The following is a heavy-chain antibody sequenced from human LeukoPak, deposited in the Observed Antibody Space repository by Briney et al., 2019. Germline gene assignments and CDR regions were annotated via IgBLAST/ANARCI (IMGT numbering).Heavy chain of an antibody. CDR2: IGGSSGKI. CDR3: AKQPYQYVSGSPSWLDP. Sequence: QPGASLRLSCASSGFTFSSYAMSWVRQAPGKGLEWVSGIGGSSGKIFYADSVKGRFTISRDNSKNTLYMQMNTPKAEDTAIYFCAKQPYQYVSGSPSWLDPWGQGTLVTVSS. J-gene: IGHJ5*02. D-gene: IGHD3-10*01. CDR1: GFTFSSYA. V-gene: IGHV3-23*01.